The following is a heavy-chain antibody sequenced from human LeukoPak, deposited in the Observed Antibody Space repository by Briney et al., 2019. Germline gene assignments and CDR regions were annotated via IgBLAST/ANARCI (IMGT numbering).Heavy chain of an antibody. J-gene: IGHJ4*02. D-gene: IGHD5-24*01. Sequence: SETLSLPCAVYGGSFSGYYWSWIRQPPGKGLEWIGEINHSGSTNYNPSLKSRVTISVDTSKNQFSLKLSSVTAADTAVYYCARGSGGYNSWWGSWGQGTLVTVSS. V-gene: IGHV4-34*01. CDR2: INHSGST. CDR3: ARGSGGYNSWWGS. CDR1: GGSFSGYY.